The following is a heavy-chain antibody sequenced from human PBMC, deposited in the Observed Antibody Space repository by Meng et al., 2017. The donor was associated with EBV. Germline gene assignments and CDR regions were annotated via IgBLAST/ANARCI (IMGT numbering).Heavy chain of an antibody. V-gene: IGHV4-61*01. J-gene: IGHJ4*02. CDR1: GASGGGVSSR. CDR2: ILDGETT. CDR3: AKCRSSTPGVVDY. Sequence: EPGPDVRRPWKPLSLPATTSGASGGGVSSRWCWCRWPPGKELEWIGYILDGETTIYNHSHKSRVTIVVDASKNQYSLKLSSVTTADTAVYYCAKCRSSTPGVVDYWGQGTLVTVSS. D-gene: IGHD3-10*01.